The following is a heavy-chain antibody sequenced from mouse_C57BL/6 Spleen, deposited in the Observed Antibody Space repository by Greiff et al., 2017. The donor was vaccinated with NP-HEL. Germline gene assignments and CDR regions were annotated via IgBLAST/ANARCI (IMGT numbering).Heavy chain of an antibody. CDR1: GYSFTGYY. CDR2: INPSTGGT. J-gene: IGHJ2*01. V-gene: IGHV1-42*01. D-gene: IGHD2-4*01. Sequence: EVQLQQSGPELVKPGASVKISCKASGYSFTGYYMNWVKQSPEKSLEWIGEINPSTGGTTYNQKFKAKATLTVDKSSSTADMQLKSLTSEDSAVYYCARVDDYEFYFDYWGKGTTLTVAS. CDR3: ARVDDYEFYFDY.